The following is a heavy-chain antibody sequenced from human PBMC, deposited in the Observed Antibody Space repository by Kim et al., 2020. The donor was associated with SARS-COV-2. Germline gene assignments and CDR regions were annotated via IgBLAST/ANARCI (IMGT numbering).Heavy chain of an antibody. CDR3: ARGISGGYHFDY. D-gene: IGHD5-12*01. J-gene: IGHJ4*02. V-gene: IGHV3-48*03. Sequence: YYADSVKGRFTISRDNAKNSLYLQMSSLRAEDTAVYYCARGISGGYHFDYWGQGTLVTVSS.